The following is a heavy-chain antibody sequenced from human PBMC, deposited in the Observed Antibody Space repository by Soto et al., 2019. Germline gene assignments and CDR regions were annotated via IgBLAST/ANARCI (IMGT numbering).Heavy chain of an antibody. D-gene: IGHD6-19*01. J-gene: IGHJ5*02. CDR3: ARASGSGWYGMGFDP. CDR2: ISYDGSNK. CDR1: GFTFSSYA. Sequence: QVQLVGSGGGVVQPGRSLRLSCTASGFTFSSYAIHWVRQAPGRGLEWVAVISYDGSNKYYADSVKGRFTISRDNSKNTLYLQMNSLRAEDTAVYYCARASGSGWYGMGFDPWGQGTLVTVSS. V-gene: IGHV3-30-3*01.